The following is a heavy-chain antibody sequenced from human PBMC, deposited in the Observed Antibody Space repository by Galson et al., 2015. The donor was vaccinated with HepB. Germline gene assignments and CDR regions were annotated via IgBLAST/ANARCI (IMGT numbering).Heavy chain of an antibody. J-gene: IGHJ4*02. D-gene: IGHD3-16*01. CDR2: IYYSGST. V-gene: IGHV4-39*07. CDR3: ARGGRFSFDY. Sequence: ETLSLTCTVSGYSISSGSYYWGWIRQPPGKGLEWIGIIYYSGSTYYNPSLKNRVTISVDLSKNQFSLKLTSVTPEDTAVYFCARGGRFSFDYWGQGTLVTVSS. CDR1: GYSISSGSYY.